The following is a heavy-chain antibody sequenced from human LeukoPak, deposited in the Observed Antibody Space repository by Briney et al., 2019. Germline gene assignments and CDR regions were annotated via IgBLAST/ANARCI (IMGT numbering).Heavy chain of an antibody. Sequence: GGSLRLSCAASGFTFSSYSMNWVRQAPGKGLEWVSSISSSSYIYYADSVKGRCTISRDNAKNSLYLQMNSLRAEDTAVYYCARASHYYDSSGYQGGYYFDYWGQGTLVTVSS. D-gene: IGHD3-22*01. CDR1: GFTFSSYS. V-gene: IGHV3-21*01. J-gene: IGHJ4*02. CDR2: ISSSSYI. CDR3: ARASHYYDSSGYQGGYYFDY.